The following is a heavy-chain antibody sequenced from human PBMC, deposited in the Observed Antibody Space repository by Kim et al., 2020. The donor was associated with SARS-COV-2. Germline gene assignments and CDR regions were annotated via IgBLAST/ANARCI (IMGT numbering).Heavy chain of an antibody. CDR2: IYYSGST. CDR1: GGSISSYY. CDR3: ARAGESGWFRVIAGMDV. J-gene: IGHJ6*01. V-gene: IGHV4-59*13. Sequence: SETLSLTCTVSGGSISSYYWSWIRQPPGKGLEWIGYIYYSGSTNYNPSLKSRVTISVDTSKNQFSLKLSSVTAVDTAVYYCARAGESGWFRVIAGMDVWG. D-gene: IGHD3-10*01.